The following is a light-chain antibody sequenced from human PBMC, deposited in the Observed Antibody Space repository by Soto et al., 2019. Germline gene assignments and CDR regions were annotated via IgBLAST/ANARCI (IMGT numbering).Light chain of an antibody. CDR2: EVS. CDR3: SSFTTTSSLGL. V-gene: IGLV2-14*01. CDR1: SSDIGDYNY. J-gene: IGLJ1*01. Sequence: QSALTQPASVSGALGQSITISCTGGSSDIGDYNYVSWYQQHPDTAPKLIIYEVSHRPSGVSHRFSGYKSGNTASLTISGLQAEDEAEYHCSSFTTTSSLGLFGTGTKLTVL.